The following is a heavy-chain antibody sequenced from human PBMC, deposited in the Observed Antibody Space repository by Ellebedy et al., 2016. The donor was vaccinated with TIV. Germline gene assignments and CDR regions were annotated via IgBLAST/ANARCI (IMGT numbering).Heavy chain of an antibody. Sequence: PGGSLRLSCAASGFTVSSNYMSWVRRAPGQGLGWVSVIYGGGNTDYAEHVKGRFTISRDNAKNSLYLQMNSLRAEDTAVYYCASSDYSNHNWFDPWGQGTLVTVSS. D-gene: IGHD4-11*01. V-gene: IGHV3-53*01. CDR2: IYGGGNT. CDR1: GFTVSSNY. J-gene: IGHJ5*02. CDR3: ASSDYSNHNWFDP.